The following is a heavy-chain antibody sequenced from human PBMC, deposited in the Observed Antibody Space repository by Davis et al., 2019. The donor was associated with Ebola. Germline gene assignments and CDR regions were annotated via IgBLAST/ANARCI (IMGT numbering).Heavy chain of an antibody. CDR3: AKDRLTMIVRPYYYGMDV. Sequence: AASVKVSCKASGGTFSSYAISWVRQAPGQGLEWMGGIIPIFGTANYAQKFQGRVTITADKSTSTAYMELSSLRAEDTAVYYCAKDRLTMIVRPYYYGMDVWGQGTTVTVSS. CDR1: GGTFSSYA. CDR2: IIPIFGTA. D-gene: IGHD3-22*01. V-gene: IGHV1-69*06. J-gene: IGHJ6*02.